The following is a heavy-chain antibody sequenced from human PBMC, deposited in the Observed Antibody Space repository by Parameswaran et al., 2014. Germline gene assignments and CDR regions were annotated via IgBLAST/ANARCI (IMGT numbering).Heavy chain of an antibody. CDR2: ISSSGSTI. J-gene: IGHJ4*02. D-gene: IGHD6-19*01. CDR3: ARARVVGRYSSGWDY. V-gene: IGHV3-11*01. Sequence: VRQMPGKGLEWVSYISSSGSTIYYADSVKGRFTISRDNAKNSLYLQMNSLRAEDTAVYYCARARVVGRYSSGWDYWGQGTLVTVSS.